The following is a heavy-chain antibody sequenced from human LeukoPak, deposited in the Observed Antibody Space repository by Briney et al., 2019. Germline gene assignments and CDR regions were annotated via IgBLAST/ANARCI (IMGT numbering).Heavy chain of an antibody. CDR2: IIPIFGTA. V-gene: IGHV1-69*05. Sequence: GASVKVSCKASGGTFSSYAISWVRQAPGQGLEWMGGIIPIFGTANYAQKFQGRVTMTRDTSISTAYMELSRLRSDDTAVYYCNLYCSSTSCARIGDFDYWGQGTLVTVSS. J-gene: IGHJ4*02. D-gene: IGHD2-2*01. CDR3: NLYCSSTSCARIGDFDY. CDR1: GGTFSSYA.